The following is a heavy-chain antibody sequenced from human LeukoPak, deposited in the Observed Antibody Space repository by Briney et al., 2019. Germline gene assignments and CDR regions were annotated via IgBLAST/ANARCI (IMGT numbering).Heavy chain of an antibody. Sequence: PSETLSLTCTVSGGSISSGSYYWSWIRQPAGKGLEWIGRIYTSGSTNYNPSLKSRVTMSVDTSKNQFSLKLSSVTAADTAVYYCARDVLIGVVIATDWYFDLWGRGTLVTVSS. CDR1: GGSISSGSYY. V-gene: IGHV4-61*02. CDR2: IYTSGST. D-gene: IGHD2-21*01. CDR3: ARDVLIGVVIATDWYFDL. J-gene: IGHJ2*01.